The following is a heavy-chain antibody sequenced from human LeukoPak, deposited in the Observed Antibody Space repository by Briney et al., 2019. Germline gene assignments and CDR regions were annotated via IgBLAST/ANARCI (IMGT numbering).Heavy chain of an antibody. Sequence: EASAKVSCKASGYTFTSYAMHWVRQAPGQRLEWMGWINAGNGNTKYSQKFQGRVTITRDTSASTAYMELSSLRSEDAAVYYCARGKIGVVPAAMDPFDYWGQGTLVTVSS. V-gene: IGHV1-3*01. D-gene: IGHD2-2*01. CDR2: INAGNGNT. J-gene: IGHJ4*02. CDR3: ARGKIGVVPAAMDPFDY. CDR1: GYTFTSYA.